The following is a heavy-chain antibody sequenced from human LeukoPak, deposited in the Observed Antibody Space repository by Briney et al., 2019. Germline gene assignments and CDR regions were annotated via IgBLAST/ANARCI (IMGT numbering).Heavy chain of an antibody. D-gene: IGHD6-19*01. CDR3: TTDLQVGSGWYVDY. CDR1: GFTFSNAW. CDR2: IKSKTDGGTT. Sequence: PGGSLRLSCAASGFTFSNAWMSWVRQAPGKGLEWVGRIKSKTDGGTTDYAAPVKGRFTISRDDSKNTLYLRMNSLKTEDTAVYYCTTDLQVGSGWYVDYWGQGTLVTVSS. V-gene: IGHV3-15*01. J-gene: IGHJ4*02.